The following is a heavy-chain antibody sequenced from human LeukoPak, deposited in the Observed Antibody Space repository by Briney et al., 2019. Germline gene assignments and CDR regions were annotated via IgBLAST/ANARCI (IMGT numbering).Heavy chain of an antibody. Sequence: GASLQISCRLSGFSSATYWIAWVRQMPGKGLEWMGVIQPDDSDTTYSPSFQGHVSISADKSINTAFLQWSSLEASDTAMYYCARPLFSSNYKAFDLWGQGTLVTVSS. CDR3: ARPLFSSNYKAFDL. V-gene: IGHV5-51*01. CDR2: IQPDDSDT. J-gene: IGHJ3*01. CDR1: GFSSATYW. D-gene: IGHD4-11*01.